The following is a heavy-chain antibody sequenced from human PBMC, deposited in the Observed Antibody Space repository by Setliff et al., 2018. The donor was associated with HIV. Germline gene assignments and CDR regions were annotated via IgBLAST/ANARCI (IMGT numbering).Heavy chain of an antibody. CDR2: IHPENSET. CDR1: GHTFTDYY. J-gene: IGHJ4*02. CDR3: AHRPNSGYDLNFDY. Sequence: ASVKVSCKASGHTFTDYYMHWVQQAPGKGLEWVGRIHPENSETVYAAKFQGRVIMTADTSTGTAYMELSGLRSEDTAVYYCAHRPNSGYDLNFDYWGQGIQVTSPQ. D-gene: IGHD5-12*01. V-gene: IGHV1-69-2*01.